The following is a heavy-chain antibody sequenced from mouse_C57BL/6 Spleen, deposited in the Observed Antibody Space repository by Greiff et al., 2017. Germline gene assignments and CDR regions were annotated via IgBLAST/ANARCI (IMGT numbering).Heavy chain of an antibody. J-gene: IGHJ4*01. CDR2: IYPGSGST. CDR3: ATRPVRAMDY. Sequence: QVQLQQPGAELVKPGASVKMSCKASGYTFTSYWITWVKQRPGQGLEWIGDIYPGSGSTNYNEKFKSKATLTVDTSSSTAYMQLISRTSEDSAVYYCATRPVRAMDYWGQGTSVTVSS. V-gene: IGHV1-55*01. CDR1: GYTFTSYW.